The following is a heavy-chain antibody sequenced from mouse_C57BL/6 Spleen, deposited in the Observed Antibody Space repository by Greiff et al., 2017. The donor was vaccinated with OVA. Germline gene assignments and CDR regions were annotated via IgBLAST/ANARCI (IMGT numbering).Heavy chain of an antibody. CDR2: LHPYSGST. J-gene: IGHJ2*01. D-gene: IGHD1-1*01. CDR1: GSPFTSYW. Sequence: QVQLQQPGAELVKPGASVKLSCQASGSPFTSYWMHRVNQRPGQGLEWIGMLHPYSGSTNYNAKFKSKATLTVDKSSRTAYMQLSSLTSEDSAVYYCAKVATPDYWGQGTTLTDSS. CDR3: AKVATPDY. V-gene: IGHV1-64*01.